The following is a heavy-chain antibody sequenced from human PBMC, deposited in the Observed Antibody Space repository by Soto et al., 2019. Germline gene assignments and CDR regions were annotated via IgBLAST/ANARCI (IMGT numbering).Heavy chain of an antibody. J-gene: IGHJ4*02. D-gene: IGHD2-2*01. V-gene: IGHV1-18*01. CDR1: GYMFTSFG. Sequence: ASVKVSCKASGYMFTSFGISWVRQAPGQGLEWMGWISAYNGNTNYAQKFQGRVTMTTDTSTSTAYMELSSLRSDDTAVYYCARDGVDCISTSCYAGGYFDYWGQGTPVTVSS. CDR2: ISAYNGNT. CDR3: ARDGVDCISTSCYAGGYFDY.